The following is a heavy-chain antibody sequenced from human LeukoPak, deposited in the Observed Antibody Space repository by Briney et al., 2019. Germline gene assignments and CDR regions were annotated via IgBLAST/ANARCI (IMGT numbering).Heavy chain of an antibody. J-gene: IGHJ2*01. CDR3: TRRNDWYFDL. CDR1: GYSFTSYW. Sequence: GESLKISCXGSGYSFTSYWNGWVRQMPGKGLEWMGIIYPGDSDTRYSPSFQGQVTISVDKSITTAYLQWSSLKASDTAMYYCTRRNDWYFDLWGRGTLVTVSS. V-gene: IGHV5-51*01. CDR2: IYPGDSDT.